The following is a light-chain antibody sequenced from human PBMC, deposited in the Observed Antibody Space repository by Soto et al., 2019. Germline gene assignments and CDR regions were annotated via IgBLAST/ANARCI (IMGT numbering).Light chain of an antibody. CDR2: EVN. CDR3: CSYVSSYTKG. J-gene: IGLJ2*01. Sequence: QSALTQPRSVSGSPGQSVTISCTGTSSDVGTYDYVSWYQQHPGKAPKLMIYEVNKRPSGVPDRFSGYKSGNTASLTISGLQAEDEADYYCCSYVSSYTKGFGGGTKVTVL. V-gene: IGLV2-11*01. CDR1: SSDVGTYDY.